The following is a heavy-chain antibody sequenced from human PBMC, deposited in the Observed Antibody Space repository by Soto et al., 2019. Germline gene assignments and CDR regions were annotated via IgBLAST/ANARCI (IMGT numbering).Heavy chain of an antibody. Sequence: QVQLVQSGAEVKKPGSSVKVSCKASGGTFSSYAISWVRQAPGQGLEWMGGIIPIFGTANYAQKFQGRVTITADESTSTAYMNMSSLRSEDTAVYYCARIFVVVPAAMEGEKSWFDPWGQGTLVTVSS. CDR1: GGTFSSYA. D-gene: IGHD2-2*01. J-gene: IGHJ5*02. CDR3: ARIFVVVPAAMEGEKSWFDP. CDR2: IIPIFGTA. V-gene: IGHV1-69*01.